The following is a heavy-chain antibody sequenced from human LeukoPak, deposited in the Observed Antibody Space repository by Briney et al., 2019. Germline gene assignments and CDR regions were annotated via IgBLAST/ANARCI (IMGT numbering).Heavy chain of an antibody. J-gene: IGHJ4*02. D-gene: IGHD6-13*01. Sequence: GGSLRLSCSASGLTFSSYSMNWVRQAPGKGLEWVGNVNQDGTEKYYMDSVKGRFTISRDDTKNTLYLQMSSLSVDDTAIYYCTRGSPGYSSSWLDFWGQGILVTVSS. CDR1: GLTFSSYS. CDR3: TRGSPGYSSSWLDF. CDR2: VNQDGTEK. V-gene: IGHV3-7*01.